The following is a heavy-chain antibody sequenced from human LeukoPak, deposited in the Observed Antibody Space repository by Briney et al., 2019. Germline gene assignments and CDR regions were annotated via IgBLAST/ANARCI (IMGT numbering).Heavy chain of an antibody. J-gene: IGHJ4*02. Sequence: SQTLSLTLAISGDSVSSNSAAWNWIRQSPSRGLEWLGRTYYRSKWYNGYAVSVKSRITIKPDTSKNQISLQLNSVTPDDTAVYYCARVVGREVDYWGQGTLVAVSS. D-gene: IGHD1-26*01. CDR1: GDSVSSNSAA. CDR2: TYYRSKWYN. V-gene: IGHV6-1*01. CDR3: ARVVGREVDY.